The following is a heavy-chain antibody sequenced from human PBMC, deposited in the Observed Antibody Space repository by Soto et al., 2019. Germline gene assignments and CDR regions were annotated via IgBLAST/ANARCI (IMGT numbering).Heavy chain of an antibody. D-gene: IGHD5-18*01. CDR2: IIPIFGTA. CDR3: ATLGPGYSYALGLDY. CDR1: GGTFSSYA. Sequence: QVQPVQSGAEVKKPGSSVKVSCKASGGTFSSYAISWVRQAPGQGLEWMGGIIPIFGTANYAQKFQGRVTITADESTSTAYMELSSLRSEDTAVYYCATLGPGYSYALGLDYWGQGTLVTVSS. V-gene: IGHV1-69*01. J-gene: IGHJ4*02.